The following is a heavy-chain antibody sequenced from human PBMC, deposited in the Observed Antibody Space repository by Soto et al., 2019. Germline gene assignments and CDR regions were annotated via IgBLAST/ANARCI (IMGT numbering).Heavy chain of an antibody. J-gene: IGHJ4*02. CDR2: IYYSGGT. CDR3: ASRGSSSWYGY. Sequence: SETLSLTCIVSGGSISSSHYCWGWIRQPPGERLEWIGTIYYSGGTYYNPSLTSRLTISVDTSKNQFSLKLSSVTAADTAVYYCASRGSSSWYGYWGQGTLVTVSS. V-gene: IGHV4-39*01. D-gene: IGHD6-13*01. CDR1: GGSISSSHYC.